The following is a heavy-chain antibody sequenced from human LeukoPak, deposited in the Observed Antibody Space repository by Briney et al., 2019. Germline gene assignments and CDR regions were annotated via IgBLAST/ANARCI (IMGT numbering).Heavy chain of an antibody. CDR1: GYTFSDYY. J-gene: IGHJ3*02. Sequence: ASVKVSCKASGYTFSDYYIFWVRQAPGQGLEWMGWINPNSGGTNYAQKFQGRVTMTRDTSISTAYMELSRLRSDDTAVYYCARDRFTMIVVARDAFDIWGQGTMVTVSS. V-gene: IGHV1-2*02. CDR2: INPNSGGT. CDR3: ARDRFTMIVVARDAFDI. D-gene: IGHD3-22*01.